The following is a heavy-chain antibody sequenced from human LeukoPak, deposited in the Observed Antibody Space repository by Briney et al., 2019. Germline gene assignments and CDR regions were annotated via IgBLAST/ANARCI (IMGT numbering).Heavy chain of an antibody. D-gene: IGHD6-19*01. CDR1: GFTVSSNY. CDR3: ARGSGWYRN. CDR2: LYSGGNT. Sequence: HPGGSLRLSCAVSGFTVSSNYMSWVRQAPGKGLEWVSVLYSGGNTYYADSVKGRFTISRDNSKNTLYLQMNSLRAEDTAVYYCARGSGWYRNWGQGTLVTVSS. J-gene: IGHJ4*02. V-gene: IGHV3-53*01.